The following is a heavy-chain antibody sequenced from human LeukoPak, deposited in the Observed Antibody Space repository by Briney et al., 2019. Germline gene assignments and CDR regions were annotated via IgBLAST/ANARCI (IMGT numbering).Heavy chain of an antibody. D-gene: IGHD5-18*01. CDR2: ISYDGTNK. V-gene: IGHV3-30*01. J-gene: IGHJ4*02. CDR3: ARAHPDTAMVPFY. Sequence: PGGSLRLSCAASGFTFSNYAVHWVRQAPGKGLEWVAVISYDGTNKYYADSVKGRFTISRDNSKNTLSLQMNSLTTEDTAVYYCARAHPDTAMVPFYWGQVTLVTVSS. CDR1: GFTFSNYA.